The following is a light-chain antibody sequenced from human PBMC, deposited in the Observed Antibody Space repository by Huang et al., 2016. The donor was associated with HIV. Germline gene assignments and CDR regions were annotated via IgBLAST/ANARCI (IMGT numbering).Light chain of an antibody. Sequence: EVLMTQSPDILSVSPGDRATFSCRASQNVGSNLAWYQQRPCQAPRLLIYAASTRATGVPARFSGGGSGTECTLTISRLQSEDFATYYCQQYNTWPPWAFGQGTTVEI. J-gene: IGKJ1*01. V-gene: IGKV3-15*01. CDR2: AAS. CDR1: QNVGSN. CDR3: QQYNTWPPWA.